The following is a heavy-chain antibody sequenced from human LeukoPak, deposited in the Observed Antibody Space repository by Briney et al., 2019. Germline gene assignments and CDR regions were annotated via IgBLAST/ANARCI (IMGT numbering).Heavy chain of an antibody. CDR2: MYYSGST. CDR1: GGSISSYY. Sequence: SETLSLTCTVSGGSISSYYWSWIRQPPGKGLEWIGYMYYSGSTNYKPSLKSRVTISVDTSRNQFSLKLSSVTAADTAVYYCARHAYYYDRSGSYEAFDIWGQGTMVTVSS. CDR3: ARHAYYYDRSGSYEAFDI. V-gene: IGHV4-59*08. D-gene: IGHD3-22*01. J-gene: IGHJ3*02.